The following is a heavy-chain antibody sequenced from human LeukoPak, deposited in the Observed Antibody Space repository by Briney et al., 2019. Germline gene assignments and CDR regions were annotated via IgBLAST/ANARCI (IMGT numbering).Heavy chain of an antibody. CDR2: INHSGST. CDR3: ARGPSVDY. J-gene: IGHJ4*02. V-gene: IGHV4-34*01. Sequence: SETLSLTCAVYGGSFSGYYWSWIRQPPGKGLEWIGEINHSGSTNYNPSLTSRVTISVDTSKNQFSLKLSSVTAADTAVYYCARGPSVDYWGQGTLVTVSS. CDR1: GGSFSGYY.